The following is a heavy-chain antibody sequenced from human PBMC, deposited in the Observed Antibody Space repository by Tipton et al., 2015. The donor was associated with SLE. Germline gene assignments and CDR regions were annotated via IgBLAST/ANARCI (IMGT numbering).Heavy chain of an antibody. CDR1: GGSFSGYY. V-gene: IGHV4-34*01. J-gene: IGHJ4*02. D-gene: IGHD3-22*01. CDR3: ARDSPYDSSGYYSDY. Sequence: TLSLTCAVYGGSFSGYYWSRIRQPPGKGLEWIGEINHSGSTNYNPSLKSRVTISVDTSKNQFSLKLSSVTAADTAIYYCARDSPYDSSGYYSDYWGQGTQVTVSS. CDR2: INHSGST.